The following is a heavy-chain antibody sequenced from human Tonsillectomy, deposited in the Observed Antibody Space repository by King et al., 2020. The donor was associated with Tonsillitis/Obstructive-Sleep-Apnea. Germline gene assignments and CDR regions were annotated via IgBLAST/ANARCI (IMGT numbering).Heavy chain of an antibody. J-gene: IGHJ3*02. D-gene: IGHD2-2*02. V-gene: IGHV4-39*01. CDR1: GGSISSSSYY. CDR3: ARFCSSTSCYIGAFDI. CDR2: IYYSGST. Sequence: LQLQESGPGLVKPSETLSLTCTVSGGSISSSSYYWGWIRQPPGKGLEWIGSIYYSGSTYYNPSLKSRVTISVETSKNQFSLKLSSVTAADTAVYYCARFCSSTSCYIGAFDIWGQGTMVTVSS.